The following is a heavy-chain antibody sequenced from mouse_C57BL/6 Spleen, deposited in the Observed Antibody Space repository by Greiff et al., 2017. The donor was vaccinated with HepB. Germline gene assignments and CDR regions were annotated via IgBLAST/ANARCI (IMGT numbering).Heavy chain of an antibody. CDR3: ARWDYYGSSYPFDY. V-gene: IGHV1-80*01. CDR1: GYAFSSHW. J-gene: IGHJ2*01. CDR2: IYPGDGDT. Sequence: QVQLQQSGAELVKPGASVKISCKASGYAFSSHWMNWVKQRPGKGLEWIGQIYPGDGDTNYNGKFKGKATLTADKSSSTAYMQLSSLTSEDSAVYFCARWDYYGSSYPFDYWGQGTTLTVSS. D-gene: IGHD1-1*01.